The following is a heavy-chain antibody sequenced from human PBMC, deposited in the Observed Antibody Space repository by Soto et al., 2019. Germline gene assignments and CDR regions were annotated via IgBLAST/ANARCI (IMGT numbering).Heavy chain of an antibody. V-gene: IGHV1-69*13. CDR2: IIPIFGTA. Sequence: SVKVSCRASGGTFSSYASSGVRQAPGQGLEWMGGIIPIFGTANYAQKFQGRVTITADESTSTAYMELSSLRSEDTAVYYCASVLNPSGLVVIQYAFEICGQGTMVTV. J-gene: IGHJ3*02. CDR1: GGTFSSYA. D-gene: IGHD3-22*01. CDR3: ASVLNPSGLVVIQYAFEI.